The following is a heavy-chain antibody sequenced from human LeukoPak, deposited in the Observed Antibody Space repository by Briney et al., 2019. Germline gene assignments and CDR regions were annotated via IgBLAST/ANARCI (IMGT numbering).Heavy chain of an antibody. CDR2: ISSSSSYI. CDR1: GFTFSSYS. CDR3: ARSVSIAAPIGY. V-gene: IGHV3-21*01. Sequence: GGSLRLSCAASGFTFSSYSMNWVRQAPGKGLEWVSSISSSSSYIYYADSVKGRFTISRDNAKNSLYLQMNSLRAEDTAVYYCARSVSIAAPIGYWGQGTLVTVSS. D-gene: IGHD6-13*01. J-gene: IGHJ4*02.